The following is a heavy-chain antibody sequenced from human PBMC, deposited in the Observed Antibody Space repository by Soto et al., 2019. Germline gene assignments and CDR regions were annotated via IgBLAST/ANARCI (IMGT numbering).Heavy chain of an antibody. J-gene: IGHJ4*02. CDR3: ARQRSDRSGYNGGYNNY. D-gene: IGHD3-22*01. Sequence: QVQLVQSGAEVKKPGASVKVSCKASGYTFTTYYIQWVRQAPGQGLEWMGVISPSGGTTTYAQKFKGRVTMTRDTSTRTLHMELSRLRSEDTAVYYCARQRSDRSGYNGGYNNYWGQGTLVTVSS. CDR1: GYTFTTYY. V-gene: IGHV1-46*01. CDR2: ISPSGGTT.